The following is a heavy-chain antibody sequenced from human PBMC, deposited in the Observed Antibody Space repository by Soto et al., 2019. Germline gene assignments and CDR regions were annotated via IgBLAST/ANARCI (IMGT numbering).Heavy chain of an antibody. CDR1: GYSFSSHW. J-gene: IGHJ3*01. D-gene: IGHD3-16*01. Sequence: EVELVQSGPELKKPGESLKISCKGSGYSFSSHWITWVRQMPGKGLEVMGRIDPSDSYPNYNPPFEGRVTMSSDESISTAFLPWSILEASDSAMYFCPRGGGVVLGGVKGLNLWGQGTMVTVSS. CDR3: PRGGGVVLGGVKGLNL. V-gene: IGHV5-10-1*03. CDR2: IDPSDSYP.